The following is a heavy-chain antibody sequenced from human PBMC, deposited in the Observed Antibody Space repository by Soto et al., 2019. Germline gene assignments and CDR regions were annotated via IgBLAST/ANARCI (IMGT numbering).Heavy chain of an antibody. CDR3: ARLYYFGSSGYNVGHFDY. Sequence: SETLSLTCAVYGGSINSASYYCNWIRQHPGEGLEWIGYNQYSGSPYSNPSLKSRVTISVDTSKNQFSLKLSSVTAADTAVYYCARLYYFGSSGYNVGHFDYWGQGTLVTVSS. D-gene: IGHD3-22*01. CDR1: GGSINSASYY. V-gene: IGHV4-39*01. CDR2: NQYSGSP. J-gene: IGHJ4*02.